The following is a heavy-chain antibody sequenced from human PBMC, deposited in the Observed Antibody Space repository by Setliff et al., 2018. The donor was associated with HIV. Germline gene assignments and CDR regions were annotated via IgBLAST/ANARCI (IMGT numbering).Heavy chain of an antibody. CDR3: ARGKSGSYDAYDM. J-gene: IGHJ3*02. CDR2: MFHSGNT. V-gene: IGHV4-38-2*01. CDR1: GYSISNGYY. D-gene: IGHD1-26*01. Sequence: SETLSLTCAVSGYSISNGYYWGWLRQSPGKGPEWIGSMFHSGNTYYNPSLESRVSMSVDTSTNQVSLQLSSVTAADTAVYYCARGKSGSYDAYDMWGQGTMVTVSS.